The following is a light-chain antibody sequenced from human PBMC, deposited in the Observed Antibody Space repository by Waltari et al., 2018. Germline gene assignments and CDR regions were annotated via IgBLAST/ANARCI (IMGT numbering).Light chain of an antibody. CDR2: EAS. V-gene: IGKV1-5*03. J-gene: IGKJ1*01. CDR1: QGISIW. Sequence: DIQVTQSPSTLSASVGDRVTIPFRASQGISIWLAWYQQKPGRAPKLLIYEASSLERGIPARFSGSGSGTEFTPTISTLQPDDLATYHCQQYKTAFPTFDHGNKVEI. CDR3: QQYKTAFPT.